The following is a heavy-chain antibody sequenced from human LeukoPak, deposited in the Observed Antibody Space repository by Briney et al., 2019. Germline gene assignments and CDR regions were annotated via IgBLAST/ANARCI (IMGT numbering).Heavy chain of an antibody. Sequence: GGSLRLSCAASGFTFSSYWMSWVRQAPGKGLEWVANIKQDGSEKYYVDSVKGRFTISRDNAKNSLYLQVNSLRAEDTAVYYCARANSGSYRYYYYYYYMDVWGKGTTVTISS. CDR1: GFTFSSYW. D-gene: IGHD1-26*01. V-gene: IGHV3-7*01. CDR2: IKQDGSEK. J-gene: IGHJ6*03. CDR3: ARANSGSYRYYYYYYYMDV.